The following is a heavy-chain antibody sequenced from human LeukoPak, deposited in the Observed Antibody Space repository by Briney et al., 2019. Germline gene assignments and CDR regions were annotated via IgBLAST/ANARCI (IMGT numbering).Heavy chain of an antibody. CDR2: IYYSGST. CDR1: GGSFSSYY. D-gene: IGHD6-19*01. Sequence: SETLSLTCAVYGGSFSSYYWSWIRQPPGKGLEWIGYIYYSGSTNYNPSLKSRVTISVDTSKNQFSLKLSSVTAADTAVYYCASSLAVAGPFDYWGQGTLVTVSS. CDR3: ASSLAVAGPFDY. V-gene: IGHV4-59*01. J-gene: IGHJ4*02.